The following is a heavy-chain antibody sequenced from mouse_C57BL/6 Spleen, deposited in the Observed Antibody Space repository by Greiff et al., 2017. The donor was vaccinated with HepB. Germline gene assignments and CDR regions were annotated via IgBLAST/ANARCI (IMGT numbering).Heavy chain of an antibody. Sequence: EVQLQQSGPVLVKPGASVKMSCKASGYTFTDYYMNWVKQSHGKSLEWIGVINPYNGGTSYNQKFKGKATLTVDKSSSTAYMELNSLTSEDSAVYYCARFHGYPWFAYWGQGTLVTVSA. J-gene: IGHJ3*01. D-gene: IGHD2-2*01. CDR1: GYTFTDYY. V-gene: IGHV1-19*01. CDR2: INPYNGGT. CDR3: ARFHGYPWFAY.